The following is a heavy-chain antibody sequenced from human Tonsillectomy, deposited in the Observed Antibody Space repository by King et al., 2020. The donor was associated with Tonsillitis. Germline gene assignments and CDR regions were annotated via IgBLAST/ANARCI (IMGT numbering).Heavy chain of an antibody. Sequence: QLVQSGGGVVQPGRSLRLSCVASGFTFSSYAIYWVRQAPGKGLEWVTVVSNDGNNRYYADSVEGRFSVSRDNSKNTVYLQMNSLRADDTALYYCARPQGGRIPYFDYWGQGTLVTVSS. J-gene: IGHJ4*02. CDR1: GFTFSSYA. CDR3: ARPQGGRIPYFDY. V-gene: IGHV3-30-3*01. D-gene: IGHD3-16*01. CDR2: VSNDGNNR.